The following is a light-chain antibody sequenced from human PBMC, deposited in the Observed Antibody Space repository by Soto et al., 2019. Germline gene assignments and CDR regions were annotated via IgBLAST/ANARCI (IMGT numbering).Light chain of an antibody. J-gene: IGKJ5*01. CDR3: QQRSNWAIS. Sequence: SVFLRAPGTLSLSPGERATLSCRASQSVSSYLAWYEQKPGQAPRLLIYDASNRATGIPARFSGSGSGTDFTLTISSLEPEDFAVYYCQQRSNWAISFGQGTRL. V-gene: IGKV3-11*01. CDR1: QSVSSY. CDR2: DAS.